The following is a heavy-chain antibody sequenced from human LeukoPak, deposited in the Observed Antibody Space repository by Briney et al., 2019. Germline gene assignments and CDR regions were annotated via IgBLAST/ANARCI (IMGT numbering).Heavy chain of an antibody. D-gene: IGHD3-22*01. CDR1: GFTFSSYW. CDR3: ARAQYYYDSSGTERYYYYGMDV. J-gene: IGHJ6*02. Sequence: GESLRLSCAASGFTFSSYWMHWVRQAPGKGLVWVSHLSTDGSFTTYADSVKGRFTISRDNAKNTLYLQMNSLRAEDTAVYYCARAQYYYDSSGTERYYYYGMDVWGQGTTVTVSS. CDR2: LSTDGSFT. V-gene: IGHV3-74*01.